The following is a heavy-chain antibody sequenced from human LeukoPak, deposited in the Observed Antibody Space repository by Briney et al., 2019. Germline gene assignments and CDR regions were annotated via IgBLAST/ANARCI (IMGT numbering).Heavy chain of an antibody. J-gene: IGHJ4*02. CDR2: IYYSGST. CDR3: ARDLRGGFDY. V-gene: IGHV4-59*01. Sequence: ASETLSLTCTVSGGSISSYYWSWIRQPPGKGLEWIGYIYYSGSTNYNPSLKSRVTISVDTSKNQFSLKLSSVTAADTAVYYCARDLRGGFDYWGQGTLVTVSS. D-gene: IGHD3-16*01. CDR1: GGSISSYY.